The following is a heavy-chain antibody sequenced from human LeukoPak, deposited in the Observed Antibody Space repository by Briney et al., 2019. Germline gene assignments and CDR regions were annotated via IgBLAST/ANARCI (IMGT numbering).Heavy chain of an antibody. CDR3: ARAGSSGWYL. Sequence: ASVKVSCKASGGTFSSYAISWVRQATGQGLEWMGWMNPNSGNTGYAQKFQGRVTVTRNTSISTAYMELSSLRSEDTAVYYCARAGSSGWYLWGQGTLVTVSS. D-gene: IGHD6-19*01. CDR2: MNPNSGNT. V-gene: IGHV1-8*02. CDR1: GGTFSSYA. J-gene: IGHJ5*02.